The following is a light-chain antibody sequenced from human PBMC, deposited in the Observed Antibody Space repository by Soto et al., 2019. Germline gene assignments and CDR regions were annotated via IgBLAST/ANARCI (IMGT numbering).Light chain of an antibody. CDR3: SAWDDSLTRVI. J-gene: IGLJ2*01. CDR1: SSNIGNNF. V-gene: IGLV1-47*01. CDR2: RND. Sequence: QSVLTQPPSASETPGQRVTISCSGSSSNIGNNFIYWYQHLPGTAPKLLIYRNDQRPSGVPDRFSGSKSGTSASLAISGLRSEDEADYYCSAWDDSLTRVIFGGGTKLTVL.